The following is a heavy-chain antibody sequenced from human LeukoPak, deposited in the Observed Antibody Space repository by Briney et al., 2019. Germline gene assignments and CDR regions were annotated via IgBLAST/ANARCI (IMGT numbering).Heavy chain of an antibody. Sequence: PGGSLRLSCAASGFTFSDYSMNWVRQAPGKGLEWVSSISSSSSYYADSVKGRFTISRDNAKNSLHLQMNSLRTEDTAVYYCTRGSFRGYSYGLPPDYWGQGALVTVSS. V-gene: IGHV3-21*01. CDR2: ISSSSS. J-gene: IGHJ4*02. D-gene: IGHD5-18*01. CDR3: TRGSFRGYSYGLPPDY. CDR1: GFTFSDYS.